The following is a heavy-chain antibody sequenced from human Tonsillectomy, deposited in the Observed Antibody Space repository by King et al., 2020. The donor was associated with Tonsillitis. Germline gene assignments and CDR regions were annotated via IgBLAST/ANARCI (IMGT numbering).Heavy chain of an antibody. CDR3: ARDRGYTSSYYFDY. CDR1: GGSIGSYY. V-gene: IGHV4-59*01. J-gene: IGHJ4*02. D-gene: IGHD3-16*02. Sequence: VLLQESGPGLVKPSETLSLTCTVSGGSIGSYYWSWIRQPPGKGLEWIGYIYYSGSTNYNPSLKSRVTISVDTSKNQFSLKLSSVTAADTAVYYCARDRGYTSSYYFDYWGQGTLVTVSS. CDR2: IYYSGST.